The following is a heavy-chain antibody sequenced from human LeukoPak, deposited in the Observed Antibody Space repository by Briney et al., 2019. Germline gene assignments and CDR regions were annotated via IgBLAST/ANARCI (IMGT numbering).Heavy chain of an antibody. V-gene: IGHV4-34*01. CDR3: ASNVGYCSSTSCYTGSYPLRYMDV. Sequence: SETLSLTCAVYGGSFSGYYWSWIRQPPGKGLEWIGEINHSGSTNYNPSLKSRVTISVDTSKNQFSLKLSSVTAADTAVYYCASNVGYCSSTSCYTGSYPLRYMDVWGKGTTVTVSS. D-gene: IGHD2-2*02. CDR1: GGSFSGYY. J-gene: IGHJ6*03. CDR2: INHSGST.